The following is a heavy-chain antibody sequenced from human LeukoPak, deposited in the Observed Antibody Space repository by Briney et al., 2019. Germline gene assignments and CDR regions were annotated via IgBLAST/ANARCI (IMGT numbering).Heavy chain of an antibody. V-gene: IGHV4-59*08. J-gene: IGHJ4*02. CDR1: GGSINSYY. Sequence: PSETLSLTCTVSGGSINSYYWSWIRQPPGKGLEWIGDIHYSGSTNDNPSLKSRVTISIDTSKNQFSLNLNSVTAADTAVYYCARNGGSGWSDYWGQGILVTVSS. D-gene: IGHD6-19*01. CDR2: IHYSGST. CDR3: ARNGGSGWSDY.